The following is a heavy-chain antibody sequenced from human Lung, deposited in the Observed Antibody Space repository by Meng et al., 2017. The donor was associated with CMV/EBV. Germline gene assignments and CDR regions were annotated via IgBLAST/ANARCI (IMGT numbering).Heavy chain of an antibody. CDR2: NNPNSGGT. D-gene: IGHD6-13*01. CDR3: ARDGLALTQQLEPYGMDV. Sequence: ASXXVSXKACGYTFTGYYMHWVRQAPGQGLEWIGWNNPNSGGTNYAQKFQGRVTMTRDTSISTAYMELGRVKSDDTAVYYCARDGLALTQQLEPYGMDVLGQGXTVTVSS. CDR1: GYTFTGYY. V-gene: IGHV1-2*02. J-gene: IGHJ6*02.